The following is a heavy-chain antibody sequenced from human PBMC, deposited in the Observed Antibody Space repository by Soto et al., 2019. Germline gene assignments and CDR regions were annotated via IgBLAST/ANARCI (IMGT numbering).Heavy chain of an antibody. D-gene: IGHD3-3*01. CDR2: IVVGSGNT. J-gene: IGHJ6*02. CDR3: AAGEGILEWLLLGYYYYGMDV. V-gene: IGHV1-58*01. CDR1: GFTFTSSA. Sequence: SVKVSCKXSGFTFTSSAVQWVRQARGQRLEWIGWIVVGSGNTNYAQKFQERVTITRDMSTSTAYMELSSLRSEDTAVYYCAAGEGILEWLLLGYYYYGMDVWGQGTTVTVSS.